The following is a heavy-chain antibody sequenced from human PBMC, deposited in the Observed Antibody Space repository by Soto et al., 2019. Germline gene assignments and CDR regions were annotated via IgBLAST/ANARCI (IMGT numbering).Heavy chain of an antibody. D-gene: IGHD3-10*01. CDR1: GGTFSSYA. V-gene: IGHV1-69*01. CDR3: ARHELLWFGELLKGDDYYGIGP. Sequence: QVQLVQSGSEVKKPGSSVKVSCKASGGTFSSYAISWVRQAPGQGLEWMGGIIPIFGTANYAQKFQGRVTITAGESTSTAYMELSSLRCEDTAVYYWARHELLWFGELLKGDDYYGIGPWGQGSTVTVSS. CDR2: IIPIFGTA. J-gene: IGHJ6*01.